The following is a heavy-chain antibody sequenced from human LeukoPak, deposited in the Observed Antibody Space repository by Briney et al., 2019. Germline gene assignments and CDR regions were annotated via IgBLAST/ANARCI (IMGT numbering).Heavy chain of an antibody. Sequence: GASVKVSSKVSGYTLTELSMHKGGQAPGKGLEGMGGFEPEDGETIYAQKIQGRVTMTEDTSTDTAYMELSSLRSEDTAVYYCATFAFQSSIDAFDIWGQGTMATVSS. J-gene: IGHJ3*02. CDR1: GYTLTELS. CDR3: ATFAFQSSIDAFDI. V-gene: IGHV1-24*01. D-gene: IGHD2-2*01. CDR2: FEPEDGET.